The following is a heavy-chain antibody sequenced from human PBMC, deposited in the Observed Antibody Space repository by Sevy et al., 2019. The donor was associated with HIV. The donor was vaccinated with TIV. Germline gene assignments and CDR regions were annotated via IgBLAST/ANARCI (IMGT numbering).Heavy chain of an antibody. J-gene: IGHJ4*02. CDR2: VIPIVGIT. V-gene: IGHV1-69*10. CDR1: GDTFSNYA. Sequence: ASVKVSCKTSGDTFSNYAISWVRQAHGQGLEWMGGVIPIVGITNYAQKFQGRVTISADRSTSTAYMELSSLSSEDTAVFYCARHRDLHNFYFDYWGQGTLVTVSS. CDR3: ARHRDLHNFYFDY. D-gene: IGHD1-1*01.